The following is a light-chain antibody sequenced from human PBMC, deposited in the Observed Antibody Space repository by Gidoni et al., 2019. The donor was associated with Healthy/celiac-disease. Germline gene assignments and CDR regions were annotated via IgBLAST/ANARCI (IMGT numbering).Light chain of an antibody. CDR1: SSNIGSNT. J-gene: IGLJ1*01. CDR3: AAWDDSLNGLYA. CDR2: SNN. V-gene: IGLV1-44*01. Sequence: QSVLTQPPSASGTPGQRVTISCSVSSSNIGSNTVNWYQHLPGTAPKLLIYSNNQRPSGVPDRFSGSKSGTSASLAISGLQSEYEADYYCAAWDDSLNGLYAFGPGTKFTVL.